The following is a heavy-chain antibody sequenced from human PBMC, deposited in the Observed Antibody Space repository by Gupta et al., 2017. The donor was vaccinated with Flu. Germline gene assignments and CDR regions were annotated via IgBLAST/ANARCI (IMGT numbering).Heavy chain of an antibody. Sequence: SYGMTGVRQAPGKGLEWVAVIWYDGSNKYYADSVKGRFTISRDNSKNTLYLQMNSLRAEDTAVYYCARGLEGSSGYYHVGYWGQGTLVTVSS. J-gene: IGHJ4*02. CDR1: SYG. CDR2: IWYDGSNK. D-gene: IGHD3-22*01. V-gene: IGHV3-33*01. CDR3: ARGLEGSSGYYHVGY.